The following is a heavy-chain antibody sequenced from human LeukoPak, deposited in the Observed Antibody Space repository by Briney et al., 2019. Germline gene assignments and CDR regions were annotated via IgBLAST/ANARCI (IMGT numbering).Heavy chain of an antibody. Sequence: ASVKVSCKASGYTFTSYAMNWVRQAPGQGLEWMGWINAGNGNTKYSQKFQGRVTITRDTSASTAYMELSSLRSEDTAVYYCARIAYSRVMDVWGQGTTVTVSS. CDR2: INAGNGNT. J-gene: IGHJ6*02. CDR3: ARIAYSRVMDV. V-gene: IGHV1-3*01. D-gene: IGHD6-13*01. CDR1: GYTFTSYA.